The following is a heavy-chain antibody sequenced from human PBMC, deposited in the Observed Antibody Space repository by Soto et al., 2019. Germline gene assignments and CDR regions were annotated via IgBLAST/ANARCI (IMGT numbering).Heavy chain of an antibody. CDR3: ARHPRTYYVFWRGYSPYYGMDV. V-gene: IGHV5-10-1*01. D-gene: IGHD3-3*01. J-gene: IGHJ6*02. Sequence: PGESLKISCKGSGYSFTSYWISWVRQMPGKGLEWMGRIDPSDSYTNYSPSFQGHVTISADKSISTAYLQWSSLKASDTAMYYCARHPRTYYVFWRGYSPYYGMDVWGQGTTVTVSS. CDR2: IDPSDSYT. CDR1: GYSFTSYW.